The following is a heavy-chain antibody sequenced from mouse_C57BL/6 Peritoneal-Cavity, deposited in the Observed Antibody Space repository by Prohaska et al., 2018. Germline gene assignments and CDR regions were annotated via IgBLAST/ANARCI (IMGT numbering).Heavy chain of an antibody. CDR1: GYTFTSYT. CDR3: ARSDITTVVADY. CDR2: INPSSGYT. Sequence: MSCKASGYTFTSYTMHWVKQRPGQGLEWIGYINPSSGYTKYNQKFKDKATLTVDKSSSTAYMQLSSLTSEDSAVYYCARSDITTVVADYWGQGTTLTVSS. J-gene: IGHJ2*01. D-gene: IGHD1-1*01. V-gene: IGHV1-4*01.